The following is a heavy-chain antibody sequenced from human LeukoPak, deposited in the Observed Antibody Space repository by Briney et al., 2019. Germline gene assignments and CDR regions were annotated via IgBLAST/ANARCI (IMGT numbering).Heavy chain of an antibody. CDR1: GFTFSSYW. J-gene: IGHJ6*02. CDR3: AREVLEYYYYYGMDV. Sequence: GGSLRLSCAASGFTFSSYWMSWVRQAPGKGLEWVANIKQDGSEKYYVDSVKGRFTISRDNAKNSLYLQMNSLRAEDTAVYYCAREVLEYYYYYGMDVWGQGTTVTVSS. V-gene: IGHV3-7*01. CDR2: IKQDGSEK.